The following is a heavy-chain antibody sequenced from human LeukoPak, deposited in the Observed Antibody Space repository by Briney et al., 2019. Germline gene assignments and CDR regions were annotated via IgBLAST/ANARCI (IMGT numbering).Heavy chain of an antibody. V-gene: IGHV1-8*02. Sequence: ASVKVSCKASGYTFTGYYMHWVRQAPGQGLERMGWMNPNSGNTGYAQKFQGRVTMTRNTSISTAYMELSSLRSEDTAVYYCAADFPSYNSRGYWGQGTLVTVSS. D-gene: IGHD1-1*01. J-gene: IGHJ4*02. CDR2: MNPNSGNT. CDR3: AADFPSYNSRGY. CDR1: GYTFTGYY.